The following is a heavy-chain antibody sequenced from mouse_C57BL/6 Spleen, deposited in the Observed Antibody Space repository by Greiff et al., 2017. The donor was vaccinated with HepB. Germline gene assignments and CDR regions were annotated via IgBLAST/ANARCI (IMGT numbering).Heavy chain of an antibody. D-gene: IGHD1-1*01. V-gene: IGHV1-52*01. CDR2: IDPSDSET. CDR3: ARAIYYGSSWYFDV. CDR1: GYTFTSYW. J-gene: IGHJ1*03. Sequence: QVQLQQPGDELVRPGSSVKLSCKASGYTFTSYWMHWVKQRPIQGLEWIGNIDPSDSETHYNQKFKDKATLTVDKSSSTAYMQLSSLTSEDSAVYYCARAIYYGSSWYFDVWGTGTTVTVSS.